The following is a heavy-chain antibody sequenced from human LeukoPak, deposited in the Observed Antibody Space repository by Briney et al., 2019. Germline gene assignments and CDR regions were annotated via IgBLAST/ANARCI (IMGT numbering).Heavy chain of an antibody. CDR2: IIPIFGTA. J-gene: IGHJ4*02. CDR1: GGTFSSYA. V-gene: IGHV1-69*05. Sequence: ASVKVSCKASGGTFSSYAISWVRQAPGQGLEWMGGIIPIFGTANYAQKFQGRVTITRDTSASTAYMELRSLTSKDMALYYCARDAEHSGSPLDYWGQGTLVSVSS. CDR3: ARDAEHSGSPLDY. D-gene: IGHD1-26*01.